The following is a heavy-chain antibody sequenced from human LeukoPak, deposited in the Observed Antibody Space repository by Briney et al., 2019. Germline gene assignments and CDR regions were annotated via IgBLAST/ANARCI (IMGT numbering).Heavy chain of an antibody. J-gene: IGHJ3*02. D-gene: IGHD4-17*01. CDR2: ISAYNGDT. Sequence: VASVKVSCKASGFTFTNYGITWVRQAPGQGLEWMGWISAYNGDTNYAQKLRYRVTMTTDTSTSTAYMELRSLRSDDTAVYYCARGGGTLGDYYAFDIWGQGTMVTVSS. CDR3: ARGGGTLGDYYAFDI. V-gene: IGHV1-18*04. CDR1: GFTFTNYG.